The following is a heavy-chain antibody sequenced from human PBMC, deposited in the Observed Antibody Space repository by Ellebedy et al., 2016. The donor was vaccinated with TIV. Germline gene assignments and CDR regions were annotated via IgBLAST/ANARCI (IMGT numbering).Heavy chain of an antibody. CDR2: IYHSGST. V-gene: IGHV4-39*07. J-gene: IGHJ4*02. Sequence: GSLRLXCNVSGGTISSTNYYWGWIRQSPEKGLEWIGSIYHSGSTYYNPSLKSRPTISLDTTKNQFSLRLDSVTAADTAVYYCASSPSGYEIPYWGQGTLVTVSS. CDR3: ASSPSGYEIPY. D-gene: IGHD5-12*01. CDR1: GGTISSTNYY.